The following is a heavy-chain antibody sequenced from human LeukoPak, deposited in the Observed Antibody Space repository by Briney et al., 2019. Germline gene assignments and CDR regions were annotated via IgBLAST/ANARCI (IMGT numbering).Heavy chain of an antibody. CDR3: ARDPLAAAESYFDY. V-gene: IGHV1-46*01. Sequence: ASVKVSCKASGGTFSSYAISWVRQAPGQGLEWMGIINPSDGSTSYAQKFQGRVTMTRDTSTSTVYMELSSLRSEDTAVYYCARDPLAAAESYFDYWGQGTLVTVSS. CDR2: INPSDGST. CDR1: GGTFSSYA. D-gene: IGHD6-13*01. J-gene: IGHJ4*02.